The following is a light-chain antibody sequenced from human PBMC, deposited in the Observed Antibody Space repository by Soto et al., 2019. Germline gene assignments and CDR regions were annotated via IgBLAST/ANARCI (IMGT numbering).Light chain of an antibody. V-gene: IGKV1-5*03. J-gene: IGKJ1*01. CDR3: QQYNSSPPAT. CDR2: KAS. CDR1: QSISSS. Sequence: DIQMTQSPATLSASVGDRATITCWGSQSISSSFAWYQQNPGTAHTPLIYKASTLKSGVPPRLTASGSGTDSNLTTSTLQPDDLATYNCQQYNSSPPATSAQGTKV.